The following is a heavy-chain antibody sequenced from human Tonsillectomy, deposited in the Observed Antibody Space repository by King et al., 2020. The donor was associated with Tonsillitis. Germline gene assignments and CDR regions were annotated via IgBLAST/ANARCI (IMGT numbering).Heavy chain of an antibody. CDR2: ISSSSSTI. CDR1: GFTFSSYS. Sequence: DVQLVESGGGLVQPGGSLRLSCAASGFTFSSYSMNWVRQAPGKGLEWVSYISSSSSTIYYADSVKGRFTISRDNAKNSLYLQMNSLRDEDTAVYYCARAYYGAYRYWFDPWGQGTLVTVSS. D-gene: IGHD4-17*01. J-gene: IGHJ5*02. V-gene: IGHV3-48*02. CDR3: ARAYYGAYRYWFDP.